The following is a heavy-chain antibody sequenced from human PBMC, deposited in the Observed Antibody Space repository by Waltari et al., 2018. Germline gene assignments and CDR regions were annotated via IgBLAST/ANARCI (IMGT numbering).Heavy chain of an antibody. V-gene: IGHV2-5*01. CDR1: GFSLSTSGVG. Sequence: QITLKESGPTLVKPTQTLTLTCTFSGFSLSTSGVGVGWIRQPPGKALEWLALIYWNDDKRYSTSLKSRVTITKETSKTQVVLTMTNMDPGDTATYYCAHVEAAALHFDYWGQGTLVTVSS. CDR2: IYWNDDK. CDR3: AHVEAAALHFDY. J-gene: IGHJ4*02. D-gene: IGHD6-13*01.